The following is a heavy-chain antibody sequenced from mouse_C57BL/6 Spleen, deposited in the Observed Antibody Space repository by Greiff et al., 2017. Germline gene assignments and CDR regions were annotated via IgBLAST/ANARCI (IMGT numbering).Heavy chain of an antibody. Sequence: EVQGVESGGGLVQPGGSLKLSCAASGFTFSDYYMYWVRQTPEKRLEWVAYISNGGGSTYYPDPVKGRFTISRDNAKNTLYLQMSRLKSEDTAMYYCARPGPTLWYFDVWGTGTTVTVSS. CDR2: ISNGGGST. CDR1: GFTFSDYY. CDR3: ARPGPTLWYFDV. J-gene: IGHJ1*03. D-gene: IGHD2-10*01. V-gene: IGHV5-12*01.